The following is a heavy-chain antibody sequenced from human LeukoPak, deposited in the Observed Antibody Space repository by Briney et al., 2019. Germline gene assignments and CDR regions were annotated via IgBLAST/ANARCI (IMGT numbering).Heavy chain of an antibody. CDR3: ARDRGGP. V-gene: IGHV3-53*01. CDR2: IYSGGAT. Sequence: PGGSLRLSCAASGFTVSNNYMRWVRQAPGKGLEWVSSIYSGGATKYADSVKGRFTISRDNSKNTLYHQMNSLRPEDTAVYYCARDRGGPWGQGTLVTVSS. J-gene: IGHJ5*02. D-gene: IGHD3-10*01. CDR1: GFTVSNNY.